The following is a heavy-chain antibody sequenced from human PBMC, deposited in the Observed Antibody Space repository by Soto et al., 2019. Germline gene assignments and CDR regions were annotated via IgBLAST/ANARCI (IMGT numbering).Heavy chain of an antibody. V-gene: IGHV3-30-3*01. CDR2: ISYDGSNK. Sequence: ESGGGVVQPGRSLRLSCAASGFTFSSYAMHWVRQAPGKGLEWVAVISYDGSNKYYADSVKGRFTISRDNSKNTLYLQMNSLRAEDTAVYYCAGGPMTPGDYWGQGTLVTVSS. CDR3: AGGPMTPGDY. D-gene: IGHD3-10*01. J-gene: IGHJ4*02. CDR1: GFTFSSYA.